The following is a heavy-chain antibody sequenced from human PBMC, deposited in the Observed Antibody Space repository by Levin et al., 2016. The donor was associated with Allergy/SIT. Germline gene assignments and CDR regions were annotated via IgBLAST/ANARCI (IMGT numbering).Heavy chain of an antibody. V-gene: IGHV4-34*01. CDR2: IDHGGKT. J-gene: IGHJ5*02. CDR3: ARGRHYGSGSYYNA. CDR1: GESFTGYF. Sequence: SETLSLTCAVYGESFTGYFWTWIRQTPGKGLEWIGEIDHGGKTNYNPSLKSRIVMSVDTSKSQFSLNLTSVAAADTALYFCARGRHYGSGSYYNAWGQGTLVSVSS. D-gene: IGHD3-10*01.